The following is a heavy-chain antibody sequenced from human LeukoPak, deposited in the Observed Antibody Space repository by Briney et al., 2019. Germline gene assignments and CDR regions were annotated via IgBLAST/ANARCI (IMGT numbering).Heavy chain of an antibody. CDR1: GGSISSYY. J-gene: IGHJ4*02. V-gene: IGHV4-4*07. CDR2: IYTSGST. Sequence: PSETLSLTCTVSGGSISSYYWSWIRQPAGKGLEWIGRIYTSGSTNYNPSLKSRVTMSVDTSKNQFSLKLSSVTAADTAVYYCARDSIAAAGSCFDYWGQGTLVTVSS. D-gene: IGHD6-13*01. CDR3: ARDSIAAAGSCFDY.